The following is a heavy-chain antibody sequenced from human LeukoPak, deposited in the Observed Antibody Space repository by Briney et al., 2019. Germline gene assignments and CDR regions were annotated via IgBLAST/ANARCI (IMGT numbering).Heavy chain of an antibody. CDR1: GYTFTSYD. Sequence: ASVKVSCKASGYTFTSYDINWVRQATGQRLEWMGWMNPNSGNTGYAQKFQGRVTMTRNTSISTAYMELSSLRSEDTAVYYCARDQELTSPYYYYGTDVWGQGTAVTVSS. CDR2: MNPNSGNT. J-gene: IGHJ6*02. V-gene: IGHV1-8*01. CDR3: ARDQELTSPYYYYGTDV. D-gene: IGHD3-10*01.